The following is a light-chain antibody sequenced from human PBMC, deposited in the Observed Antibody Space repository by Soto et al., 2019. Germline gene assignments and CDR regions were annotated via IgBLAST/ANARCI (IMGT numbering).Light chain of an antibody. Sequence: DIQMTQSPSSLSASVGDGVTITCRASQGISKYLAWYQQKPGKVPKLLIYAASTLQSGVPSRFSGSGSGTDFTLTISSLQPEDVATYYCQKYNSAPWTFGQGTKVEIK. V-gene: IGKV1-27*01. CDR3: QKYNSAPWT. CDR1: QGISKY. CDR2: AAS. J-gene: IGKJ1*01.